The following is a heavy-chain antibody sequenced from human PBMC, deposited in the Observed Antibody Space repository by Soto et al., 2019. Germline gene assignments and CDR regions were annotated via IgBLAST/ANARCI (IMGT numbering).Heavy chain of an antibody. V-gene: IGHV3-30*18. CDR1: GFTFSSYG. Sequence: QVRLVESGGGVVQPGRSLRLSCAASGFTFSSYGMHWVRQAPGKGLEWVAVISYDGSNKYYADSVKGRFTISRDNSKNTLYLQMNSLRAEDTAVYYCAKDLWPYSSSWTGYWGQGTLVTVSS. D-gene: IGHD6-13*01. CDR3: AKDLWPYSSSWTGY. J-gene: IGHJ4*02. CDR2: ISYDGSNK.